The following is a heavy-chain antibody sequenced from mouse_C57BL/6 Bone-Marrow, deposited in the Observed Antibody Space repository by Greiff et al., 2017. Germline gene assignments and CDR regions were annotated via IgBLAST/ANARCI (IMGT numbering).Heavy chain of an antibody. CDR3: ARGTRFAY. J-gene: IGHJ3*01. CDR1: GFTFSDYG. CDR2: ISSGSSTI. V-gene: IGHV5-17*01. Sequence: EVKLMESGGGLVKPGGSLKLSCAASGFTFSDYGMHWVRQAPEKGLEWVAYISSGSSTIYYADTVKGRFTISRDNAKNTLFLQMTSLRSEDTAMYYCARGTRFAYGGQGTRVTVSA. D-gene: IGHD3-3*01.